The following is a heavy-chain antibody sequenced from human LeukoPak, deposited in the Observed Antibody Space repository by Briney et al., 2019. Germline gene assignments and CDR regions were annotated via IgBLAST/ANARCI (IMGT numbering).Heavy chain of an antibody. CDR2: ISGSSKYI. J-gene: IGHJ4*02. D-gene: IGHD2-2*01. CDR3: ARERECSTSCAFDS. Sequence: GGSLRLSCAASGFTFKSYSMNWVRQAPGKGLECVSSISGSSKYIYYADSVKGRFTITRDTARDSLYLQMNSLRGDDTAVYYCARERECSTSCAFDSWGQGTLVTVSS. CDR1: GFTFKSYS. V-gene: IGHV3-21*01.